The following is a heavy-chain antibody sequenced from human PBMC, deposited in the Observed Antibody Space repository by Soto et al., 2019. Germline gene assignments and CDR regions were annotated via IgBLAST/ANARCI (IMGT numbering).Heavy chain of an antibody. D-gene: IGHD5-12*01. CDR2: ISGGNTT. J-gene: IGHJ4*02. CDR1: GFTFGSYA. Sequence: EVQLLESGGGLVKPGGSLRLSCVASGFTFGSYAMSWVRQAPGQGLDWVSTISGGNTTQYAESVKGRFTISRDKAKNTLYLQMNTLRVEDTAVYYCAPRWDMATFSTDWGQGTLVTVSS. V-gene: IGHV3-23*01. CDR3: APRWDMATFSTD.